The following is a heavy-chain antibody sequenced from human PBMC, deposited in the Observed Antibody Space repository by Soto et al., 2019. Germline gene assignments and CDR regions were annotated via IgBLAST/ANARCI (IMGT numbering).Heavy chain of an antibody. CDR2: IYYSGSS. CDR1: GGSISSNSYY. V-gene: IGHV4-39*01. CDR3: ASHPRYGGDWFYAFDI. J-gene: IGHJ3*02. Sequence: QLQLQESGPGLVKPSETLSLTCTVSGGSISSNSYYWGWIRQPPGKGLEWIANIYYSGSSYYNPSLKSRVTISVDTSKNQFSLKLTSVTAADTAVYYCASHPRYGGDWFYAFDIWGPGTMVTVSS. D-gene: IGHD2-21*02.